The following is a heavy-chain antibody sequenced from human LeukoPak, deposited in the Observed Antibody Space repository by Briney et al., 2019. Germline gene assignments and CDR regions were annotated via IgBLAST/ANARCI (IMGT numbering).Heavy chain of an antibody. D-gene: IGHD2-2*01. V-gene: IGHV1-69-2*01. CDR3: ARAEQYCSSTSCLDY. J-gene: IGHJ4*02. Sequence: ASVKISCKVSGYTFTDYYMHWVQQAPGKGLEWMGLVDPEDGETIYAEKFQGRVTITADTSTDTAYMELSSLRSEDTAVYYCARAEQYCSSTSCLDYWGQGTLVTVSS. CDR1: GYTFTDYY. CDR2: VDPEDGET.